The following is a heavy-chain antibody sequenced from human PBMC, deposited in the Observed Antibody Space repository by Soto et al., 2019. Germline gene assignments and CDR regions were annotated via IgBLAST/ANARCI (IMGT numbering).Heavy chain of an antibody. J-gene: IGHJ5*02. CDR3: AKAENTGTDGSPGS. D-gene: IGHD2-8*02. Sequence: DVQLLESGGGLVQPGGSVRLSCAASGFTFNNFVMNWVRQAPGKGLEWVSSISDRGGSTYNAASVRGRFTISRDNFKDTLFLQMDSLRAEDTALYYCAKAENTGTDGSPGSWGQGTLVTVSS. CDR2: ISDRGGST. CDR1: GFTFNNFV. V-gene: IGHV3-23*01.